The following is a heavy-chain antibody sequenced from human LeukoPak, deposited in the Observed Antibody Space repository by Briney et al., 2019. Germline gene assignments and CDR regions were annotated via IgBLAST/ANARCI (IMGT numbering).Heavy chain of an antibody. CDR2: IIPILGIA. CDR3: ATDIVGATLYPTQPTDY. V-gene: IGHV1-69*10. Sequence: VKXSXXAXXGXFSXXAISWVRQAPGQGLEWMGRIIPILGIANYAQKFQGRVTITADKSTSTAYMELSSLRSEDTAVYYCATDIVGATLYPTQPTDYWGQGTLVTVSS. J-gene: IGHJ4*02. CDR1: XGXFSXXA. D-gene: IGHD1-26*01.